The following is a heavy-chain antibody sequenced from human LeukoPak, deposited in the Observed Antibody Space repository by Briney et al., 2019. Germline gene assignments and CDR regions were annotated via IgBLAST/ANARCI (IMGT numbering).Heavy chain of an antibody. CDR1: GDSISSSSNY. Sequence: SETLSLTCTVSGDSISSSSNYWGWIRQPPGEGLEWIASIFYSGSTYYNPSLKSRVVISMDMSKNQFSLKLSSVTAAETAVYYCARVQWGQGASWFDPWGQGTLVTVST. D-gene: IGHD1-26*01. J-gene: IGHJ5*02. CDR2: IFYSGST. CDR3: ARVQWGQGASWFDP. V-gene: IGHV4-39*07.